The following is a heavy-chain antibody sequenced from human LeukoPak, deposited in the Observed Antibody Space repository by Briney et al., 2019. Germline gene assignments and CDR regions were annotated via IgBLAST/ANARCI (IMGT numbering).Heavy chain of an antibody. Sequence: SETLSLTCTVSGGSISSGSYYWSWIRQPAGKGLEWIGRIYTSGSTNYNPSLRSRVTISVDTSRNQFSLNLSSVTAADTAVYYCARVTPELGIPKRYAFDIWGQGTMVTVSS. D-gene: IGHD7-27*01. CDR1: GGSISSGSYY. V-gene: IGHV4-61*02. J-gene: IGHJ3*02. CDR3: ARVTPELGIPKRYAFDI. CDR2: IYTSGST.